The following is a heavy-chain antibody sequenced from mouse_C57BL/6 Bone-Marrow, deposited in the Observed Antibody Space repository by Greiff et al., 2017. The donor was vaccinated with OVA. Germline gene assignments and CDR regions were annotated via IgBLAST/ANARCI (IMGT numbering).Heavy chain of an antibody. D-gene: IGHD1-1*01. J-gene: IGHJ3*01. V-gene: IGHV14-4*01. CDR2: IDPENGDT. CDR1: GFNIKDDY. Sequence: EVQLQQSGAELVRPGASVKLSCTASGFNIKDDYMHWVKQRPEQGLEWIGWIDPENGDTEYASKFLGKATITADTSSNTAYLQLSSLTSEYTAVYYCTSYGSSAWFAYWGQGTLVTVSA. CDR3: TSYGSSAWFAY.